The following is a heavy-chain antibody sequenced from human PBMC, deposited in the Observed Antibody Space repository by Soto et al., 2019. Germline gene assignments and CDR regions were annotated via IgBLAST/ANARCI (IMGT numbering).Heavy chain of an antibody. CDR1: GGSISSYY. V-gene: IGHV4-59*01. CDR3: ARTVLSYDLWSDQLAGYYYYMDV. D-gene: IGHD3-3*01. Sequence: SETLSLTCTVSGGSISSYYWSWIRQPPGKGLEWIGYIYYSGSTNYNPSLKSRVTISVDTSKNQFSLKLSSVTAADTAVYYCARTVLSYDLWSDQLAGYYYYMDVWGKGTTVTVSS. CDR2: IYYSGST. J-gene: IGHJ6*03.